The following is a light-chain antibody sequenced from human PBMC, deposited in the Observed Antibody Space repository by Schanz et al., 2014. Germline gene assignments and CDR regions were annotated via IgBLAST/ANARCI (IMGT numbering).Light chain of an antibody. Sequence: EIVLTQSPPTLSLSPGERATLSCRASQSVSSYLAWYQQKPGQAPRLLIHDASSRATGIPARFSGSGSGTDFVLTISSLEPEDFAVYYCQQRSTWFSFGGGTRVEIK. CDR1: QSVSSY. V-gene: IGKV3-11*01. CDR3: QQRSTWFS. CDR2: DAS. J-gene: IGKJ4*01.